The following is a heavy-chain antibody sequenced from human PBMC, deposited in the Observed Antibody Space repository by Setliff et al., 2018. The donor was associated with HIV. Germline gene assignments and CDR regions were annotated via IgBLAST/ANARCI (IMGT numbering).Heavy chain of an antibody. CDR1: GYTFTSYY. J-gene: IGHJ4*02. CDR2: VIPSTGDT. V-gene: IGHV1-46*01. Sequence: ASVKVSCKASGYTFTSYYIHWVRQAPGQGLEWMGIVIPSTGDTNYAQNFRGRVTMTRDTSTNTVYMQLSSLTSEDTAVYYCATGHYASDSYYAIDHWGQGTLVTVSS. D-gene: IGHD3-10*01. CDR3: ATGHYASDSYYAIDH.